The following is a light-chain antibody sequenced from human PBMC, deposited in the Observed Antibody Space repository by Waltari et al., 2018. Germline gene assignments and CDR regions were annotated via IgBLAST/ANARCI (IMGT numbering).Light chain of an antibody. J-gene: IGKJ4*01. V-gene: IGKV3-11*01. Sequence: EIVFTQSPATLSLTPGERAALSCRASQSVSSYLVWYQQKPGQAPRLLIYDVFNRATGIPARFSGSGSGTDFTLTISSLEPEDFAVYYCQQRSNWPLTFGGGTKVESK. CDR1: QSVSSY. CDR2: DVF. CDR3: QQRSNWPLT.